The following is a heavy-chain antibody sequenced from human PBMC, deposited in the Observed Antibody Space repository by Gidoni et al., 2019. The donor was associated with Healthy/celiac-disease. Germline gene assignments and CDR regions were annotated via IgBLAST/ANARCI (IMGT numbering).Heavy chain of an antibody. Sequence: QVQLVASGGGVVQPGRSLRLSCAASGFTFSCYGMHWVRQAPGKGLEWVAVIWYDGSNKYYADSVKGRFTISRDNSKNTLYLQMNSLRAEDTAVYYCARPSFRDCTGGVCPPPGYWGQGTLVTVSS. CDR3: ARPSFRDCTGGVCPPPGY. CDR1: GFTFSCYG. D-gene: IGHD2-8*02. V-gene: IGHV3-33*01. J-gene: IGHJ4*02. CDR2: IWYDGSNK.